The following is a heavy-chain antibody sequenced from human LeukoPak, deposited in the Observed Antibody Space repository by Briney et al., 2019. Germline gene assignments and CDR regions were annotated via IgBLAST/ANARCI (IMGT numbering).Heavy chain of an antibody. CDR2: IKGKIDDGTT. CDR3: TTNYYYGSGSGDY. CDR1: GFPFSNAW. J-gene: IGHJ4*02. D-gene: IGHD3-10*01. V-gene: IGHV3-15*01. Sequence: GGSLRLSCAASGFPFSNAWMNWVRQAPGKGLEWVGRIKGKIDDGTTDYNAPVRGRFIISRDDSKNMVFLQMNSLKTEDTAVYYCTTNYYYGSGSGDYWGQGTLVTVS.